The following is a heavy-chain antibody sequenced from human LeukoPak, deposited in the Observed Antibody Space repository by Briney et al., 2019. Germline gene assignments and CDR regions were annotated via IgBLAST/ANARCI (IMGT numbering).Heavy chain of an antibody. CDR3: AREGRWNWFDP. D-gene: IGHD1-1*01. CDR1: GFTFSSSA. J-gene: IGHJ5*02. V-gene: IGHV3-23*01. CDR2: ISNNGGYT. Sequence: GGSLRLSCAASGFTFSSSAMSWVRQAPGKGLEWVSAISNNGGYTYYADSVQGRFTISRDNSKSTLCLQMNSLRAEDTAVYYCAREGRWNWFDPWGQGTLVTVSS.